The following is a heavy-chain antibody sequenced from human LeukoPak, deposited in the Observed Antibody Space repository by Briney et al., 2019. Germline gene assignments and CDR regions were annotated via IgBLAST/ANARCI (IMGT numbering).Heavy chain of an antibody. Sequence: GGSLRLSCAASGFTFSSYSMNWVRQAPGKGLEWVSYISSSSTIYYADTVKGRFTISRDNAKNSLYLQMNSLRAEDTAVYYCAKGTFYGDSGYDLFDPWGQGTLVTVSS. D-gene: IGHD5-12*01. V-gene: IGHV3-48*04. CDR3: AKGTFYGDSGYDLFDP. CDR2: ISSSSTI. J-gene: IGHJ5*02. CDR1: GFTFSSYS.